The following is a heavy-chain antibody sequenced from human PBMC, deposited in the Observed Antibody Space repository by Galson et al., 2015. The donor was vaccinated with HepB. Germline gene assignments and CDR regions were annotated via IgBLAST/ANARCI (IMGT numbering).Heavy chain of an antibody. J-gene: IGHJ4*02. CDR3: ARDAIAAAVFYFDY. Sequence: SCKASGYTFTSYAMHWVRQAPGQRLEWMGWINAGNGNTKYSQKFQGRVTITRDTSASTAYMELSSLRSEDTAVYYCARDAIAAAVFYFDYWGQGTLVTVSS. D-gene: IGHD6-13*01. V-gene: IGHV1-3*01. CDR1: GYTFTSYA. CDR2: INAGNGNT.